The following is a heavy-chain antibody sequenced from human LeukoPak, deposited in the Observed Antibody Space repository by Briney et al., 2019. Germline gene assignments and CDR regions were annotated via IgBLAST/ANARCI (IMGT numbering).Heavy chain of an antibody. V-gene: IGHV4-59*08. CDR2: IYYSGST. CDR3: ARWLSSSGNWFDP. Sequence: SETLSLTCTVSGGSISSYYWSWIRQPPGKGLEWIGYIYYSGSTNYNPSLKSRVTISVDTSKNQFSLKLSSVTAADTAVYYCARWLSSSGNWFDPWGQGTLVTASS. D-gene: IGHD6-13*01. J-gene: IGHJ5*02. CDR1: GGSISSYY.